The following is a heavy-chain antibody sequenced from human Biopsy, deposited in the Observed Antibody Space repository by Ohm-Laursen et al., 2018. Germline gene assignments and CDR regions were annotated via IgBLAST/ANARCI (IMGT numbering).Heavy chain of an antibody. CDR2: ISYAGSGE. Sequence: SLRLSCTASGFTFTRYAMHWVRQAPGKGLAWVAVISYAGSGEYYADSLQGRFIISRDNPKNTVDLQMNSLRAEDTAVYFCARDGKRWDYSTYFSWHFDLWGRGTLVTVSS. CDR1: GFTFTRYA. J-gene: IGHJ2*01. CDR3: ARDGKRWDYSTYFSWHFDL. D-gene: IGHD4-11*01. V-gene: IGHV3-30*03.